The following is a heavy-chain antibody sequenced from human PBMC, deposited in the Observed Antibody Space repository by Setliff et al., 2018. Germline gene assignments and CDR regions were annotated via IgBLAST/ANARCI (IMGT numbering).Heavy chain of an antibody. CDR1: GGSISSYY. CDR3: ARAREGGFLEWAPFDS. J-gene: IGHJ4*01. D-gene: IGHD3-3*01. Sequence: KPSETLSLTCTVSGGSISSYYWSWIRQPPGKGLEWVGYIYNSGSTNYNPSLKSRVTISVDTSRNQISLTLSSVTAADTAVYYCARAREGGFLEWAPFDSWGRGILVTVSS. CDR2: IYNSGST. V-gene: IGHV4-59*01.